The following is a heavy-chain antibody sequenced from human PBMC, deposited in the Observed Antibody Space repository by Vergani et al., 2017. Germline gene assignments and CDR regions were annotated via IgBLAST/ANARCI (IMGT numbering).Heavy chain of an antibody. J-gene: IGHJ4*02. V-gene: IGHV4-31*01. Sequence: QVQLQESGPGLVKSSETLSLTCTVSGGSISSGGYYWNWIRQPPGQGLEWVGYIYFSGNIYYNPSLKSQVAISRDTSKNQFYLKVTSVTAADTAIYYCARSRFLGSGSFGFDSWGQGTLVTVSS. CDR1: GGSISSGGYY. CDR2: IYFSGNI. CDR3: ARSRFLGSGSFGFDS. D-gene: IGHD3-10*01.